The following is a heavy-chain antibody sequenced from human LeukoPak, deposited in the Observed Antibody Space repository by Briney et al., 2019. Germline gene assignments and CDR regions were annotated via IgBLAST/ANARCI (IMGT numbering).Heavy chain of an antibody. CDR2: ISSSGSTI. CDR3: AREEPMGDAFDI. J-gene: IGHJ3*02. V-gene: IGHV3-11*01. CDR1: GFTFSDYY. D-gene: IGHD1-14*01. Sequence: GGSLRLYCAASGFTFSDYYMSWIRQAPGKGLEWVSYISSSGSTIYYADSVKGRFTISRDNAKNSLYLQMNSLRAEDTAVYYCAREEPMGDAFDIWGQGTMVTVSS.